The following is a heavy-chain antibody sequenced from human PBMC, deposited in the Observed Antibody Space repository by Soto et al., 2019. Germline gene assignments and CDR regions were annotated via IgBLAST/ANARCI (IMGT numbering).Heavy chain of an antibody. CDR3: AREYGGSRVFDY. CDR1: GYTFTNYF. J-gene: IGHJ4*02. Sequence: QVQLVQSGAEVNKPGASVKVSCKTSGYTFTNYFIHWVRQAPGQGLEWMGIINPRADSTNYAQKFQGRVTVTRDTSTSTVYMELRSLRSEDTAVYSCAREYGGSRVFDYWGQGTLVTVSS. CDR2: INPRADST. D-gene: IGHD1-26*01. V-gene: IGHV1-46*01.